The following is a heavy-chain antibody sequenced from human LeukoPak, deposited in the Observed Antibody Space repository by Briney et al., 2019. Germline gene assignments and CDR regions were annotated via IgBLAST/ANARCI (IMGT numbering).Heavy chain of an antibody. Sequence: GGSLRLSCAASGFTFSSYWMSWVRQAPGKGLEWVANIKQDGSEEYYVDSVKGRFTISRDNAKNSLYLQMNSLRAEDTAVYYCARTYSSGWPFDYWGQGTLVTVPS. V-gene: IGHV3-7*01. J-gene: IGHJ4*02. CDR1: GFTFSSYW. CDR2: IKQDGSEE. CDR3: ARTYSSGWPFDY. D-gene: IGHD6-19*01.